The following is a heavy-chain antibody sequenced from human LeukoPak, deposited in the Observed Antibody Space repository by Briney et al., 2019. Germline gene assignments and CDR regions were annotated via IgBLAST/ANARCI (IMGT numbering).Heavy chain of an antibody. D-gene: IGHD1-1*01. CDR3: ARVRPGTYFDY. V-gene: IGHV3-74*01. CDR2: INSDGITT. CDR1: GFTFSSYW. Sequence: GGSLRLSCAASGFTFSSYWMHWVRQAPGKGLVWVSRINSDGITTTYADSVKGRFTISRDNAKNTLYLQMNSLRAEDTAVYYCARVRPGTYFDYWGQGTLVTVSS. J-gene: IGHJ4*02.